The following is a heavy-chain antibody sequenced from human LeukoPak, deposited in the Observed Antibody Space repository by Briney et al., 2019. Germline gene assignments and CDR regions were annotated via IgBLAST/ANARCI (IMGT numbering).Heavy chain of an antibody. D-gene: IGHD3-9*01. CDR1: GFTFSSYG. V-gene: IGHV3-30*03. Sequence: PGGSLRLSCAASGFTFSSYGMHWVRQAPGKGLEWVAVISYDGSNKYYADSVKGRFTISRDNAKNSLDPQMNSLRAEDTAVYYCARAPTKFRRDWFDPWGQGTLVTVSS. CDR2: ISYDGSNK. J-gene: IGHJ5*02. CDR3: ARAPTKFRRDWFDP.